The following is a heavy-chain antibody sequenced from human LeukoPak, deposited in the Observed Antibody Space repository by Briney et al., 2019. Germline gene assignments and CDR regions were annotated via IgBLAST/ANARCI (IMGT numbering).Heavy chain of an antibody. D-gene: IGHD6-13*01. CDR3: AYSRSWYDGVDY. J-gene: IGHJ4*02. CDR2: ISYDGSNK. V-gene: IGHV3-30-3*01. CDR1: GFTFSSYA. Sequence: GGSLRLSCAASGFTFSSYAMHWVRQAPGKGLEWVAVISYDGSNKYYADSVKGRFTISRDNSKNTLYLQMNSLRAEDTAVYYCAYSRSWYDGVDYWGQGTLVTVSS.